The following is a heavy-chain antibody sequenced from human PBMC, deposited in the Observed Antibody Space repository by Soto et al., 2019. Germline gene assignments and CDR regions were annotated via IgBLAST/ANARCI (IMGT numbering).Heavy chain of an antibody. V-gene: IGHV3-33*01. Sequence: QVQLVESGGGVVQPGRSLRLSCAASGFTFSSYGMHWVRQAPGKGLEWVAVIWYDGSNKYYADSVKGRFTISRDNSKNTLYLQMNSLRAEDTAVYYCARDATDSSGYYYGMDVWGQGTTVTVSS. CDR3: ARDATDSSGYYYGMDV. CDR2: IWYDGSNK. CDR1: GFTFSSYG. D-gene: IGHD3-22*01. J-gene: IGHJ6*02.